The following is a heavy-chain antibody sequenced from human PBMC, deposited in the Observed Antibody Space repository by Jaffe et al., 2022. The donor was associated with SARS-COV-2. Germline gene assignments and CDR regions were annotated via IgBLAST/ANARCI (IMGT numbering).Heavy chain of an antibody. D-gene: IGHD3-10*01. CDR3: ARGYGSGSYYTSSYYYYYMDV. CDR1: GGSISSYY. CDR2: IYYSGST. J-gene: IGHJ6*03. Sequence: QVQLQESGPGLVKPSETLSLTCTVSGGSISSYYWSWIRQPPGKGLEWIGYIYYSGSTNYNPSLKSRVTISVDTSKNQFSLKLSSVTAADTAVYYCARGYGSGSYYTSSYYYYYMDVWGKGTTVTVSS. V-gene: IGHV4-59*01.